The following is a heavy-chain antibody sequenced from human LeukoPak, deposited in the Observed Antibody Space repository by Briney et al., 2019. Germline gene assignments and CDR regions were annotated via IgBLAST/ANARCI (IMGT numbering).Heavy chain of an antibody. CDR2: IYPGDSDT. CDR1: GYSFTSYW. Sequence: GESLKISCKGSGYSFTSYWIGWVRQMPEKGLEWMGIIYPGDSDTRYSPSFQGQVTISADKSISTAYLQWSSLKASDTAMYYCARQGIYDILTGYSDYWGQGTLVTVSS. D-gene: IGHD3-9*01. CDR3: ARQGIYDILTGYSDY. J-gene: IGHJ4*02. V-gene: IGHV5-51*01.